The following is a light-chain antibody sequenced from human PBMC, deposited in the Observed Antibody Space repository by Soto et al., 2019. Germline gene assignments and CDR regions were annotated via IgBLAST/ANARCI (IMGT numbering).Light chain of an antibody. CDR2: DAS. Sequence: DIQMTQSPSTLSASVGDRVTITCRASQSVTDWLAWYQQKPGKAPNLLIYDASRLQSGIPSRFSGSGSGTEFTLTISSLQPDDFATYYCQQYTTYPYTFGQGTKLGI. CDR1: QSVTDW. V-gene: IGKV1-5*01. J-gene: IGKJ2*01. CDR3: QQYTTYPYT.